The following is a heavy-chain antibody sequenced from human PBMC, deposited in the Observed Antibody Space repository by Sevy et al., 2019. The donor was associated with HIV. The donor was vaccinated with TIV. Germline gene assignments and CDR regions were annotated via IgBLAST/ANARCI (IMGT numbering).Heavy chain of an antibody. Sequence: GGSLRLSCAASGFTFSSYSMNWVRQAPGKGLEWVPSISSSSSYIYYADSVKGRFTISRDNAKNSLYLQMNSLRAEDTAVYYCARDSKYCGGDCKHYYYYYMDVWGKGTTVTVSS. J-gene: IGHJ6*03. CDR2: ISSSSSYI. V-gene: IGHV3-21*01. CDR1: GFTFSSYS. CDR3: ARDSKYCGGDCKHYYYYYMDV. D-gene: IGHD2-21*02.